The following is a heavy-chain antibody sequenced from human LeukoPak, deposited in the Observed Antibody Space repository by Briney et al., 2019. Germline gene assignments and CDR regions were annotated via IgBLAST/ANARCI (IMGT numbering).Heavy chain of an antibody. CDR3: AKSGATIWTFNY. CDR1: GFMFSSYA. CDR2: IGSGGLTT. D-gene: IGHD5-12*01. V-gene: IGHV3-23*01. J-gene: IGHJ4*02. Sequence: GGSLRLSCAASGFMFSSYAMNWVRQAPGKGLEWVSGIGSGGLTTYYTDSVKGRFTISRDNSKNTLYLQVNSLRADDTAIYYCAKSGATIWTFNYWGQGALVTVSS.